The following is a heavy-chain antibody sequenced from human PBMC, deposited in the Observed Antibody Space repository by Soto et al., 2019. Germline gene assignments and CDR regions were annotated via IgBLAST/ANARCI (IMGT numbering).Heavy chain of an antibody. D-gene: IGHD3-22*01. J-gene: IGHJ4*02. CDR2: IYYSGST. Sequence: SETLSLTCTVSGGSISSGGYYWSWIRQHPGKGLEWIGYIYYSGSTYYNPSLKSRVTISVDTSKNQFSPKLSSVTAADTAVYYCARAGYHDSSGYYPFDYWGQGTLVTVYS. CDR3: ARAGYHDSSGYYPFDY. V-gene: IGHV4-31*03. CDR1: GGSISSGGYY.